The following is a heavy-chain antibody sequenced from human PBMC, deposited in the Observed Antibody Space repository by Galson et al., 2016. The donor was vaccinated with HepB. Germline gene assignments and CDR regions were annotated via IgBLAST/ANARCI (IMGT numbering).Heavy chain of an antibody. Sequence: QSGAEVTKPGESLRISCKGSGYSFTSYWINWVRQMPGKGLEWMGRIDPSDSYTNYSPSLQGHVTISVDKSISTAYLQWSGLKASDTAMYYCARVPPYSSAPMGSDYWGQGTLVTVSS. CDR2: IDPSDSYT. V-gene: IGHV5-10-1*01. CDR3: ARVPPYSSAPMGSDY. D-gene: IGHD3-22*01. J-gene: IGHJ4*02. CDR1: GYSFTSYW.